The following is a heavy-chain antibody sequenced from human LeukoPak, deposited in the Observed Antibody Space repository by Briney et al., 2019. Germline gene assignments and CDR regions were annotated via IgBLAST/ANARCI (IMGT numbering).Heavy chain of an antibody. V-gene: IGHV1-2*02. CDR1: GYSLTGYY. Sequence: ASVKVSCKASGYSLTGYYIHWVRQAPGQGLEWVGWINPNSGDTNYAQKLQGRVTMTTDTSTSTAYMELRSLRSDDTAVYYCARDSGSSPGDYWGQGTLVTVSS. J-gene: IGHJ4*02. D-gene: IGHD1-26*01. CDR2: INPNSGDT. CDR3: ARDSGSSPGDY.